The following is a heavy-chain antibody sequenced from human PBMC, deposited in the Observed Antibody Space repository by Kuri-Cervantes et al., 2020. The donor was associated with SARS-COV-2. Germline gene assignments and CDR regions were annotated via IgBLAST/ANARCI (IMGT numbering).Heavy chain of an antibody. CDR3: ARAVKRFDY. J-gene: IGHJ4*02. D-gene: IGHD2/OR15-2a*01. CDR2: INHSGST. V-gene: IGHV4-34*01. CDR1: GGSFSGYY. Sequence: SQTLSLTCAVYGGSFSGYYWSWIRQPPGKGLEWIGEINHSGSTNYNPFLKSRVTISVDTSKNQFSLKLSSVTAADTAVYYCARAVKRFDYWGQGTLVTVSS.